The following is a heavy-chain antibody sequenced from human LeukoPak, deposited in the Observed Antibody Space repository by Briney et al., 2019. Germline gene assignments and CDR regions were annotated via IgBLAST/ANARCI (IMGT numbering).Heavy chain of an antibody. CDR2: ISSSSSYI. CDR3: ASQTEYYFDY. V-gene: IGHV3-21*01. J-gene: IGHJ4*02. D-gene: IGHD1-1*01. Sequence: GGSLRLPCVASGFTFSSSYSLNWVRQAPGKGLEWVSSISSSSSYIYYADSVKGRFTISRDNAKNSPYLQMNSLRAEDTAVYYCASQTEYYFDYWGQGTLVTVSS. CDR1: GFTFSSSYS.